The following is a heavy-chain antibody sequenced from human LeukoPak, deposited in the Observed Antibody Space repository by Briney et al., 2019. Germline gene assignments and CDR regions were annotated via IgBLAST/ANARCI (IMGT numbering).Heavy chain of an antibody. J-gene: IGHJ4*02. D-gene: IGHD1-26*01. CDR1: GFTFSSYG. CDR3: ARETWELLYDY. V-gene: IGHV3-30*03. CDR2: ISYDGSNK. Sequence: GRSLRLSCAASGFTFSSYGMHWVRQAPGKGLEWVAVISYDGSNKYYADSVKGRFTISRDNAKNTLYLQMNSLRAEDTAVYYCARETWELLYDYWGQGTLVTVSS.